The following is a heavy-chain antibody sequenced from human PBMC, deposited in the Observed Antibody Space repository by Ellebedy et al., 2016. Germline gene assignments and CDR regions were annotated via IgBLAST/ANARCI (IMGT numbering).Heavy chain of an antibody. J-gene: IGHJ4*02. D-gene: IGHD5-18*01. CDR3: ARAGYSYGYVPFDY. CDR2: ISAYNGNT. Sequence: ASVKVSCXASGYTFTSYGISWVRQAPGQGLEWMGWISAYNGNTNYAQKLQGRVTMTTDTSTSTAYMELRSLRSDDTAVYYCARAGYSYGYVPFDYWGQGTLVTVSS. CDR1: GYTFTSYG. V-gene: IGHV1-18*01.